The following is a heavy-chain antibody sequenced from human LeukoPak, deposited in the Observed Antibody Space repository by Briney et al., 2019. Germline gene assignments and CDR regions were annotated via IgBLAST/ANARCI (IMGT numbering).Heavy chain of an antibody. V-gene: IGHV1-69*13. J-gene: IGHJ4*02. CDR3: ARDYHGSGSLTTFDY. CDR2: IIPIFGTA. D-gene: IGHD3-10*01. Sequence: SVKVSCKASGGTFSSYAISWVRQAPGQGLERMGGIIPIFGTANYAQKFQGRVTITADGSTSTAYMELSSLRSEDTAVYYCARDYHGSGSLTTFDYWGQGTLVTVSS. CDR1: GGTFSSYA.